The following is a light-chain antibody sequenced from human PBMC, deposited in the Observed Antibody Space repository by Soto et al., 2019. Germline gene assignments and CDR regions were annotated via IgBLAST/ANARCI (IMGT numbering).Light chain of an antibody. CDR1: QSVLYSSNNKNY. CDR2: WAS. J-gene: IGKJ5*01. V-gene: IGKV4-1*01. CDR3: QQYNNWPPFT. Sequence: DIVMTQSPDSLAVSLGERATINCKSGQSVLYSSNNKNYLAWYQQKPGQPPKLLIYWASTRESGVPDRFSGSGSGTDFTLTISSLQAEDVAVYYCQQYNNWPPFTFGQGTRLEIK.